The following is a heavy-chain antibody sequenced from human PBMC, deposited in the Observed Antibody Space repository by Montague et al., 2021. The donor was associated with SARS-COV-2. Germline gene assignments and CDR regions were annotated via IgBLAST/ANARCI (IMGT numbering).Heavy chain of an antibody. J-gene: IGHJ6*02. Sequence: SETLSLTCTVSGDSMTDSYWSWIRQPPGKGLEYIGYIYFSGSTNYNPSLKSRVTISVDTSKNQFSLKLSSVTAAGAVVYYCARHYGVVVPAAIYYYYGMDVWGQGTTVTVSS. D-gene: IGHD2-2*02. V-gene: IGHV4-59*08. CDR2: IYFSGST. CDR3: ARHYGVVVPAAIYYYYGMDV. CDR1: GDSMTDSY.